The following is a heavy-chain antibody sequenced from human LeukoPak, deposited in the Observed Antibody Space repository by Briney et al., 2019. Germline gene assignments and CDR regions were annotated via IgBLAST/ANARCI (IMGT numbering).Heavy chain of an antibody. CDR3: AKDFPASCRGDCYFVY. D-gene: IGHD2-21*02. CDR2: IKQDGSEK. V-gene: IGHV3-7*05. Sequence: GGSLRLSCAASGFTFSSYWMSWVRQAPGKGLEWVANIKQDGSEKNYVDSVKGRFTISRDNAKNSLYLQMNSLRAEDTAVYYCAKDFPASCRGDCYFVYWGQGTLVTVSP. CDR1: GFTFSSYW. J-gene: IGHJ4*02.